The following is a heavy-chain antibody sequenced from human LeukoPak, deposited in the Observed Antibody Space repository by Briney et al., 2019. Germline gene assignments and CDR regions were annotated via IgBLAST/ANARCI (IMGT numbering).Heavy chain of an antibody. CDR1: GFAFSSYA. CDR2: ISGSGGST. Sequence: GWSLTLSCAAAGFAFSSYAMSWVRQAPGKGLEWVSAISGSGGSTYYADSVKGRFTISRDNSKSTLYLQMNSLRAEDTAVYYCAKVAAARKAGYWGQGTLVTVSS. CDR3: AKVAAARKAGY. D-gene: IGHD6-6*01. V-gene: IGHV3-23*01. J-gene: IGHJ4*02.